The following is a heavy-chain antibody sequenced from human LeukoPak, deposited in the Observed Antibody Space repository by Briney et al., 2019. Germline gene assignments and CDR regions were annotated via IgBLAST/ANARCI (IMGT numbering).Heavy chain of an antibody. Sequence: SVKVSCKASGGTFTSYAISWVRQAPGQGLEWMGGIIPIFGTANYAQKFQGRVTITTDESTSTAYMELSSLRSEDTAVYYCASVGTTSDYYYYMDVWGKGTTVTVSS. J-gene: IGHJ6*03. CDR2: IIPIFGTA. CDR3: ASVGTTSDYYYYMDV. D-gene: IGHD1-26*01. V-gene: IGHV1-69*05. CDR1: GGTFTSYA.